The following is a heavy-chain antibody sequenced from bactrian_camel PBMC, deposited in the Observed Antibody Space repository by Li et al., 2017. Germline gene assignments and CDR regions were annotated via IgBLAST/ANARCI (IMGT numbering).Heavy chain of an antibody. J-gene: IGHJ6*01. CDR1: LNPTSRYC. V-gene: IGHV3S53*01. CDR3: AADFLGLNDPAARRLGTERFGV. CDR2: IERDGST. D-gene: IGHD5*01. Sequence: HVQLVESGGGSVQAGGSLRLSCETSLNPTSRYCLGWIRQVPGKEREGVAAIERDGSTSYVDFVKGRLTISKDNAKNTLYLQMNNLKPEDTAMYYCAADFLGLNDPAARRLGTERFGVWGQGTQVTVS.